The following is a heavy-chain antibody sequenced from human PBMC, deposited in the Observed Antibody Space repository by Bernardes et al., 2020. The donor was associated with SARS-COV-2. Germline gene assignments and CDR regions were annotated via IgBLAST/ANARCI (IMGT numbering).Heavy chain of an antibody. CDR3: ARFRAVVAFLLGEVVRSDYGMDV. CDR2: INHNGSSH. V-gene: IGHV4-34*01. Sequence: SEPLSLTCAVYGGSSSGDFLSWIRRRPGKGLEWIGEINHNGSSHYYNLSLKSRVTISVDTSKNQFSLKLTSVTAADTAVYYCARFRAVVAFLLGEVVRSDYGMDVWGQGTTVTVSS. CDR1: GGSSSGDF. D-gene: IGHD3-16*01. J-gene: IGHJ6*02.